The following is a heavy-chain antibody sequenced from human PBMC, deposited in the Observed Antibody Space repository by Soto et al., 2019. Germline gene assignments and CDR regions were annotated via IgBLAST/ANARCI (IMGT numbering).Heavy chain of an antibody. Sequence: NPSETLSLTCTVSGGSISSGDYYWSWIRQPPGKGLEWIGYIYYSGSTYYNPSLKSRVTISVDTSKNQFSLKLSSVTAADTAVYYCAIQIYDILTSHNWFDPWGQGTLVTVSS. CDR3: AIQIYDILTSHNWFDP. V-gene: IGHV4-30-4*01. CDR2: IYYSGST. D-gene: IGHD3-9*01. J-gene: IGHJ5*02. CDR1: GGSISSGDYY.